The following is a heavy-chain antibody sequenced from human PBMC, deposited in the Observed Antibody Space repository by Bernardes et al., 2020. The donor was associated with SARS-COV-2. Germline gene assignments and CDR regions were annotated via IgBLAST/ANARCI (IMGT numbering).Heavy chain of an antibody. CDR1: GFSFRNYW. Sequence: GRSLRLSCAASGFSFRNYWMHWVRQTPGKGLVWVSRINTDGTTTTYADSVRGRFTISRDNAENTLYLHMNSLRAEDTAVYYCTRGGNEPLDDWGQGTLVTVSS. D-gene: IGHD5-12*01. J-gene: IGHJ4*02. CDR2: INTDGTTT. V-gene: IGHV3-74*03. CDR3: TRGGNEPLDD.